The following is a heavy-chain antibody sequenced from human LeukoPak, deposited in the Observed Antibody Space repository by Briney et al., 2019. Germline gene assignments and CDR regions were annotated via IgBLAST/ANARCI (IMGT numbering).Heavy chain of an antibody. CDR3: ARRSGSPDY. CDR2: ISYDGSNK. D-gene: IGHD1-26*01. J-gene: IGHJ4*02. Sequence: GRSLRLSCAASGFTFSSYGMHWVRQAPGKGLEWVAVISYDGSNKYYADSVKGRFTISRDNSKNTLYLQMNSLRAEDTAVYYCARRSGSPDYWGQGTLVTVSS. V-gene: IGHV3-30*03. CDR1: GFTFSSYG.